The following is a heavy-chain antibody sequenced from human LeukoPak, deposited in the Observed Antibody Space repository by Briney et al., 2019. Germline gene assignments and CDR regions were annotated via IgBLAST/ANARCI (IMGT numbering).Heavy chain of an antibody. D-gene: IGHD3-22*01. Sequence: PSKTLSLTCTVSGGSIGWDYWSWIRQSAGKGLEWIGRIYKSGSTNYNPSFRSRVTMSVDTSKNQFSLSVTSVTAADTAVYYCAREEYFQDSNGYSYYFHSWGQGSLVTVSS. V-gene: IGHV4-4*07. J-gene: IGHJ4*02. CDR3: AREEYFQDSNGYSYYFHS. CDR2: IYKSGST. CDR1: GGSIGWDY.